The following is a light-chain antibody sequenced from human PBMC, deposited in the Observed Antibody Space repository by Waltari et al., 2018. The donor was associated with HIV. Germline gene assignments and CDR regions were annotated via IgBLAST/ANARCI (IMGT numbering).Light chain of an antibody. J-gene: IGKJ2*01. CDR3: QQSYTSPHT. Sequence: QMTQSPSSLSASVGDGVTITCRASQSISRYLNWYQQKPGKAPKLLIHSTSSLQRGVPSRFSGSGSGTEFTLTISGLQFEDSATYYCQQSYTSPHTFGQGTNVEIK. CDR1: QSISRY. V-gene: IGKV1-39*01. CDR2: STS.